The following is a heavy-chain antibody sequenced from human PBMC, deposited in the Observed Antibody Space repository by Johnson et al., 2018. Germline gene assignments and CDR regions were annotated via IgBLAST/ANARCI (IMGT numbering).Heavy chain of an antibody. CDR1: GFTVSSNH. CDR2: IYSGART. J-gene: IGHJ4*02. Sequence: EVQLVETGGGLIQPGGSLRLSCAASGFTVSSNHMSWVRQAPGKGLEWVSVIYSGARTYYADSVKGRFTISRDNSKNTLYLQMNSLRADDTAVYYCAKDSRSSGWSQFDSGGQGTLVTVAS. CDR3: AKDSRSSGWSQFDS. D-gene: IGHD6-19*01. V-gene: IGHV3-53*02.